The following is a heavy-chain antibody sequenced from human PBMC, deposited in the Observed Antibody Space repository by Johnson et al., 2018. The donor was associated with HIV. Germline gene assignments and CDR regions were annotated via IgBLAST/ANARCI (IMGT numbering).Heavy chain of an antibody. CDR1: GFTFDDYA. CDR3: AREQELIGERAFDI. D-gene: IGHD6-13*01. Sequence: VQLVESGGGLVQPGGSLRLSCAASGFTFDDYAMHWVRQAPGKGLEWVSRMNADGKTTTYADSVKGRFTISRDNVKNTLYLQMNSLRAEDTAVYYCAREQELIGERAFDIWGQGTMVTVSS. CDR2: MNADGKTT. V-gene: IGHV3-74*01. J-gene: IGHJ3*02.